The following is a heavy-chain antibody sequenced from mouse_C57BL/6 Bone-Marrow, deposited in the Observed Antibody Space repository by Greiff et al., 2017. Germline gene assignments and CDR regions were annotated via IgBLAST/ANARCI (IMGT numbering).Heavy chain of an antibody. J-gene: IGHJ4*01. Sequence: EVQLQQSGPVLVKPGASVKMSCEASGYTFTDYYMNWVKQSHGKSLEWIGVINPYNGGTSYNQKFKGKATLTVDKSSSTAYMELNSLTSEDSAAYYCARRTMNYAMDYWGQGTSVTVSS. D-gene: IGHD2-4*01. CDR3: ARRTMNYAMDY. CDR2: INPYNGGT. V-gene: IGHV1-19*01. CDR1: GYTFTDYY.